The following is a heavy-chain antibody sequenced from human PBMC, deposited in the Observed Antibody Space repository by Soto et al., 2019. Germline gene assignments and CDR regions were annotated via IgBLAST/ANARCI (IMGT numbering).Heavy chain of an antibody. CDR3: AQGLDLFDY. D-gene: IGHD3-16*01. CDR2: ISGTGGGT. J-gene: IGHJ4*02. V-gene: IGHV3-23*01. CDR1: GFTFSSYA. Sequence: EVQVLESGGGLVQPGGSLRLSCAASGFTFSSYAMNWVRQAPGKGLEWVSGISGTGGGTYYADSVKGRFTISRDNSKNTLYLLMSSRRAEDRALCYCAQGLDLFDYWGQGTLVTVSS.